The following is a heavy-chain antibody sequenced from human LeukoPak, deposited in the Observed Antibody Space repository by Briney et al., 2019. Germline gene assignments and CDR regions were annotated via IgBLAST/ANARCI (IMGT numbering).Heavy chain of an antibody. CDR1: GFPFNSFF. J-gene: IGHJ4*02. D-gene: IGHD7-27*01. V-gene: IGHV3-7*01. CDR2: ISQDGSET. CDR3: VRDLGHSRHYFEY. Sequence: GGSLRLSCAASGFPFNSFFLNWVRLTPGRELEWVACISQDGSETFYMDSVRGRFIISRDNTQNSLYLQMDSLRAEDTAVYFCVRDLGHSRHYFEYWGQGALVTVSS.